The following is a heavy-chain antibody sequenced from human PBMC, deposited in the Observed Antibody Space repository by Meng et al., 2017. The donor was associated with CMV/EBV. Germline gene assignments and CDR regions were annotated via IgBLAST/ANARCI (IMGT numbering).Heavy chain of an antibody. CDR1: GYSISSGYY. Sequence: GSLRLSCTVSGYSISSGYYWGWIRQPPGKGLEWIGSIYHSGSTYYNPSLKSRVTISVDTSKNQFSLKLSSVTAADTAVYYCARDKDGDGYNIGNGMDVWGQGTTVTVSS. CDR2: IYHSGST. CDR3: ARDKDGDGYNIGNGMDV. D-gene: IGHD5-24*01. J-gene: IGHJ6*02. V-gene: IGHV4-38-2*02.